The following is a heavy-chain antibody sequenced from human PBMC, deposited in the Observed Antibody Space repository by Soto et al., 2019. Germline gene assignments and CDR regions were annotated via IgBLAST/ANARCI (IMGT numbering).Heavy chain of an antibody. V-gene: IGHV1-18*04. D-gene: IGHD2-8*01. J-gene: IGHJ4*02. CDR1: GYTFTSYG. Sequence: GASVKVSCKASGYTFTSYGISWVRQAPGQGLEWMGWISAYNGNTNYAQKLQGRVTMTTDTSTSTAYMELRSLRSDDTAVYYCARVLGYCTNGVCHRYYFAYSRQGTLVTVPS. CDR3: ARVLGYCTNGVCHRYYFAY. CDR2: ISAYNGNT.